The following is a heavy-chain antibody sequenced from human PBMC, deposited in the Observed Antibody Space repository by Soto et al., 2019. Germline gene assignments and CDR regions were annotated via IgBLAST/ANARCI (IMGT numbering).Heavy chain of an antibody. V-gene: IGHV1-69*19. J-gene: IGHJ4*02. Sequence: QVQLVQSGAEMKKPGSSVKVSCQSSGGTFNTYAMNWVRQAPGQGPEWMGDISPMFGAANYAPKFQGRVTITADDSTGTSYMQVSSFTSEDTALYFCAREVQVHTPAFVYWGQGTLVTVSS. CDR1: GGTFNTYA. CDR3: AREVQVHTPAFVY. CDR2: ISPMFGAA. D-gene: IGHD3-10*01.